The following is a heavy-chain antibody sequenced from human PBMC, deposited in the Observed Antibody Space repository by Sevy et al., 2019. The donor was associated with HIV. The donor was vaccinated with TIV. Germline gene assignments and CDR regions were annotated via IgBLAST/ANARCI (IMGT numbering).Heavy chain of an antibody. V-gene: IGHV1-2*06. D-gene: IGHD1-7*01. CDR3: ARDGGGGTTNSGMDV. CDR2: VFPNSGGT. CDR1: GYTCTGDY. J-gene: IGHJ6*02. Sequence: ASVKVSCKASGYTCTGDYLHWVRRAPGHGLEWMGRVFPNSGGTNYAQKFQGRVTMTRDTSISTAYMELSRLRSDDTAVYYCARDGGGGTTNSGMDVWGQGTTVTVSS.